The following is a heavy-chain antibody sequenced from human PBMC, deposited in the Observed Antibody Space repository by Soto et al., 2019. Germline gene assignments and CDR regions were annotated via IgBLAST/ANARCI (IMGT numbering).Heavy chain of an antibody. Sequence: RGSLRLSCAASGFTFSSYWLSWVRQAPGEGLEWVANIKQDGSEKYYVDSVKGRFTISRENAKNSLYVQMNSLRAEDTAVYYCARGPLRWVPYYFDYWGQGT. CDR2: IKQDGSEK. J-gene: IGHJ4*02. V-gene: IGHV3-7*03. CDR1: GFTFSSYW. D-gene: IGHD4-17*01. CDR3: ARGPLRWVPYYFDY.